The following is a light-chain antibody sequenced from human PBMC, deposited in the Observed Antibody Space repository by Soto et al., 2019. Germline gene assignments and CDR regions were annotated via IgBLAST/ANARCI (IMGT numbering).Light chain of an antibody. CDR1: QSVLYSSNNKNY. Sequence: DIVMTQSPDSLAVSLGERATINCTSSQSVLYSSNNKNYLAWYQQKPGQPPKLLIYWAATRESGVPDRFRGSGSGTDFTLTISSLQAEDVAVYYCQQFYSTPPLFGQGTKLEIK. V-gene: IGKV4-1*01. CDR2: WAA. J-gene: IGKJ2*01. CDR3: QQFYSTPPL.